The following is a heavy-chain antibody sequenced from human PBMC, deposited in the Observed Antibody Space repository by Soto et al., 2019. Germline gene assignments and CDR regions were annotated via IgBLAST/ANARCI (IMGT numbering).Heavy chain of an antibody. V-gene: IGHV3-21*01. CDR2: ISTSSNYI. D-gene: IGHD2-15*01. J-gene: IGHJ4*02. Sequence: GSLRLSCAASGFTFSTYNMNCVRQAPGKGLEWVSSISTSSNYIYYADSLKGRFTISRDNAKNSVYLHMNSLRAEDTAVYFCARDQRVAARLYYFDYWGQGTLVTVSS. CDR3: ARDQRVAARLYYFDY. CDR1: GFTFSTYN.